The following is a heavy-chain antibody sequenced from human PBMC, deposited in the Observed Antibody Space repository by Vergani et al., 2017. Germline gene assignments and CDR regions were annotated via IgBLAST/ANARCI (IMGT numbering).Heavy chain of an antibody. V-gene: IGHV5-10-1*03. J-gene: IGHJ6*02. Sequence: EVQLVQSGAEVKKPGESLRISCKGSGYSFTSYWISWVRQMPGKGLEWMGRIDPIDSYTNYSPSFQGHVTISADKSIRTAYLQWSSLKAADTAMYYCARLPWELEYYYGMDVWGQGTTVTVAS. CDR3: ARLPWELEYYYGMDV. D-gene: IGHD1-26*01. CDR2: IDPIDSYT. CDR1: GYSFTSYW.